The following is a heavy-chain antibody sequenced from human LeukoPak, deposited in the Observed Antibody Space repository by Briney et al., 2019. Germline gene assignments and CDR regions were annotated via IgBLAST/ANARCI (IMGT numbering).Heavy chain of an antibody. CDR1: GFTFDDYA. V-gene: IGHV3-9*03. CDR2: ISWNSGSI. D-gene: IGHD6-19*01. Sequence: GGSLRLSCAASGFTFDDYAMHWVRQAPGKGLEWVSGISWNSGSIGYADSVKGRFTISRDNAKNPLYLQMNSLRAEDMALYYCAKDSSGVFDYWGQGTLVTVSS. J-gene: IGHJ4*02. CDR3: AKDSSGVFDY.